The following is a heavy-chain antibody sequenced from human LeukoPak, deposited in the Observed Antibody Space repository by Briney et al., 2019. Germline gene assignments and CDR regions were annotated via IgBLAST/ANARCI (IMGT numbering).Heavy chain of an antibody. CDR3: ARDKGIVVVITGDTDAFDI. CDR1: GFTFSDSY. Sequence: PGGSLRLFCAASGFTFSDSYMSWIRQTPGKRLEWISYICSSSSYTNYADSVKGRFTISRDNAKNSLYLQMNSLRAEDTAVYYCARDKGIVVVITGDTDAFDIWGQGTMVTVSS. J-gene: IGHJ3*02. CDR2: ICSSSSYT. V-gene: IGHV3-11*06. D-gene: IGHD3-22*01.